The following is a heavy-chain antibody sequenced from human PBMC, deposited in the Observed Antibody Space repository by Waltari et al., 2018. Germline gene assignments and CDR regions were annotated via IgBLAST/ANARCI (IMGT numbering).Heavy chain of an antibody. CDR1: GGSFRGDY. V-gene: IGHV4-34*01. J-gene: IGHJ5*02. CDR2: VNYSGST. D-gene: IGHD6-6*01. Sequence: QVHLQQWGAGLLKTSETLSLTCVDYGGSFRGDYWTWIRQPPGKGLDWIGEVNYSGSTNYNPPLKSRVTISVDTSKNQFSLKLTSVTGADTAIYYCVRGAARPSWFDPWGQGTLVTVSS. CDR3: VRGAARPSWFDP.